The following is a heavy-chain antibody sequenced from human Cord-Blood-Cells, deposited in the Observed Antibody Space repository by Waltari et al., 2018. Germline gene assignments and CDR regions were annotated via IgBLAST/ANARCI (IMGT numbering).Heavy chain of an antibody. CDR1: GGSFSGYY. D-gene: IGHD5-12*01. J-gene: IGHJ4*02. V-gene: IGHV4-34*01. CDR2: INHSGST. Sequence: QVQLQQWGAGLLKSSETLSLTCAVYGGSFSGYYWSWIRQPPGKGLEWIGEINHSGSTNYNPSLKSRVTISVDTSKNQFSLKLSSVTAADTAVYYCARREMATIDYWGQGTLVTVSS. CDR3: ARREMATIDY.